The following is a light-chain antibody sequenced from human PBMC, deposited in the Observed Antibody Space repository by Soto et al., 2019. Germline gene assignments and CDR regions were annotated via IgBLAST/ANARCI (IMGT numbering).Light chain of an antibody. V-gene: IGKV3-15*01. Sequence: EIVMTQSPVTLSLSPGERATLSCRASQSVSSSYLAWYQQKPGQAPRLLIYGAFTRATGIPARFSGTGSGTEFTLTISSLQSEDFALYYCQQYNDWPLTFGQGTKVDIK. CDR3: QQYNDWPLT. CDR1: QSVSSSY. J-gene: IGKJ1*01. CDR2: GAF.